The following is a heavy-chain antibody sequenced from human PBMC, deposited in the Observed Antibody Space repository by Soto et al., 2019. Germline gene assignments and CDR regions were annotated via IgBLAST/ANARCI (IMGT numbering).Heavy chain of an antibody. CDR1: GGTFSSYA. CDR3: ARDLGDSSSYTRIYYYGMDV. J-gene: IGHJ6*02. D-gene: IGHD6-13*01. Sequence: SVKVSCKASGGTFSSYAISWVRQAPGQGLEWMGGIIPIFGTANYAQKFQGRVTITADKSTSTAYMELSSLRSEDTAAYYCARDLGDSSSYTRIYYYGMDVWGQGTTVTVSS. V-gene: IGHV1-69*06. CDR2: IIPIFGTA.